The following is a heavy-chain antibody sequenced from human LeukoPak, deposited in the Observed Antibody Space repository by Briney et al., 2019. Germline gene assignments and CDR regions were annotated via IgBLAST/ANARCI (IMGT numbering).Heavy chain of an antibody. J-gene: IGHJ4*02. Sequence: GGSLRLSRAASGFTFSSYEMNWVRQAPGKGLEWVSYISSSGSTIYYADSVKGRFTISRDNAKNSLYLQMNSLRAEDTAVYYCARTKWLEAVDYWGQGTLVTVSS. D-gene: IGHD5-12*01. CDR3: ARTKWLEAVDY. CDR2: ISSSGSTI. V-gene: IGHV3-48*03. CDR1: GFTFSSYE.